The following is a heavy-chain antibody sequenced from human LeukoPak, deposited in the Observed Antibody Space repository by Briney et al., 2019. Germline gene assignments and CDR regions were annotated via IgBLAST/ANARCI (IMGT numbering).Heavy chain of an antibody. CDR1: GYPFSSYG. Sequence: ASVKISCKASGYPFSSYGFAWVRQVPGQGLEGMGWISAYNRDTKYAQQFQGRLSMTIDTGASTGYMELRSLRSDDTAVYYCARDGYTYASSPFDHWGQGTLVIVSS. D-gene: IGHD3-16*01. V-gene: IGHV1-18*01. CDR2: ISAYNRDT. CDR3: ARDGYTYASSPFDH. J-gene: IGHJ4*02.